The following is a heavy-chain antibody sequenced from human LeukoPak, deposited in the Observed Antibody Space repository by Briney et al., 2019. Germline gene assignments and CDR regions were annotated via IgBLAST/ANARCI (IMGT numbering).Heavy chain of an antibody. J-gene: IGHJ4*02. Sequence: SVKVSCKASGGTFSSYAISWVRQAPGQGLEWMGRIIPILGIANYAQKFQGRVTITADKSTSTAYMELSSLRSEDTAVYYCAGPQGRFGELVVYWGQGTLVTVSS. D-gene: IGHD3-10*01. CDR3: AGPQGRFGELVVY. V-gene: IGHV1-69*04. CDR1: GGTFSSYA. CDR2: IIPILGIA.